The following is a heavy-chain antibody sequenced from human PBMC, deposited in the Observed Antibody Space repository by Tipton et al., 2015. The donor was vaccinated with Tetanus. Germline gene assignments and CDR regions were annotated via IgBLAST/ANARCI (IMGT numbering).Heavy chain of an antibody. Sequence: SLRLSCVASGFTFSNYAMNWVRQAPGKGLEWVSSIGTSASNTYYADSVKGRCTISRDNSKNTVVLHVTSLRGEDTAVYYCARDPHTIRTGNHRGFDYWGQGTKVTVSS. J-gene: IGHJ4*02. V-gene: IGHV3-23*01. CDR2: IGTSASNT. CDR1: GFTFSNYA. D-gene: IGHD3-10*01. CDR3: ARDPHTIRTGNHRGFDY.